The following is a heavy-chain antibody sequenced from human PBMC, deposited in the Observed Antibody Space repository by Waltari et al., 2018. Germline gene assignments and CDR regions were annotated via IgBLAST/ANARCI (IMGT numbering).Heavy chain of an antibody. J-gene: IGHJ1*01. Sequence: QLQLQESGPGLVKPSETLSLTCTVSVGSISTNYNWGWSRQPPGKGLEWMGNMQYRGSTFYNPSLESRVTISLDTWKNQFSLRLSSVGAADTAVYFCGRIAFGDEGGYFQYWGQGTLVTVSS. CDR2: MQYRGST. D-gene: IGHD4-17*01. V-gene: IGHV4-39*01. CDR3: GRIAFGDEGGYFQY. CDR1: VGSISTNYN.